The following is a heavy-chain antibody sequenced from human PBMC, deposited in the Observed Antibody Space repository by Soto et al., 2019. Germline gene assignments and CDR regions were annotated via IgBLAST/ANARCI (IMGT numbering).Heavy chain of an antibody. J-gene: IGHJ4*02. V-gene: IGHV3-74*01. CDR1: GFTFSIHW. Sequence: EVHLEESGGGLVQPGGALRLSCAASGFTFSIHWMHWVRQAPGQGLVWVSRLNGDGPSTGYADSVKGRFTISRDNAKNTLYLQMNSLRAEDTALYYGASSPPRAVVATTEVDYWGQGSLVTV. CDR3: ASSPPRAVVATTEVDY. CDR2: LNGDGPST. D-gene: IGHD1-26*01.